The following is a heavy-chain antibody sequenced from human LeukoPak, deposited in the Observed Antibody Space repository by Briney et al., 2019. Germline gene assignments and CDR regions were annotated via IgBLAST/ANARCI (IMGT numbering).Heavy chain of an antibody. CDR1: GYSFSGYW. CDR2: IYPGDSDT. CDR3: ARLSSTGAGTEWFDP. J-gene: IGHJ5*02. V-gene: IGHV5-51*01. Sequence: GESLKISCKGSGYSFSGYWIGWVRQMPGKGLEWMGIIYPGDSDTRYSPSFQGQVTISVDKSISTAYLQWSSLKASDTAMYYCARLSSTGAGTEWFDPWGQGTLVTVSS. D-gene: IGHD6-13*01.